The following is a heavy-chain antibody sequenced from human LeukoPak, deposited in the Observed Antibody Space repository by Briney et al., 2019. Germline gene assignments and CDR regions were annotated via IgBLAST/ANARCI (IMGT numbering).Heavy chain of an antibody. CDR3: ARGGKTWFDP. V-gene: IGHV1-69*04. J-gene: IGHJ5*02. CDR1: GGTFSSYA. Sequence: GASGKVSCKASGGTFSSYAISWVRQAPGQGLEWMGRIIPILGIANYAQKFQGRVTITADKSTSTAYMELSSLRSEDTAVYYCARGGKTWFDPWGQGTLVTVSS. D-gene: IGHD1-26*01. CDR2: IIPILGIA.